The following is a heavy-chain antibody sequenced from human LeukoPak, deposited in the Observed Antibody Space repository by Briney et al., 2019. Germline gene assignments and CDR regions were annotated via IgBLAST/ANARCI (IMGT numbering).Heavy chain of an antibody. V-gene: IGHV3-11*06. D-gene: IGHD6-13*01. CDR3: ARERGYSSSWYRLDY. CDR2: ISSSSSYT. Sequence: PGGSLRLSCAASGFTFSDYYMSWIRQAPGKGLEWVSYISSSSSYTNYADSVEGRFTISRDNAKNSLYLQMNSLRAEDTAVYYCARERGYSSSWYRLDYWGQGTLVTVSS. CDR1: GFTFSDYY. J-gene: IGHJ4*02.